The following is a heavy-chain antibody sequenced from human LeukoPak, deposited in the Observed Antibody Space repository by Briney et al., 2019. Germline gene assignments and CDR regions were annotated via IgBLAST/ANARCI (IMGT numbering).Heavy chain of an antibody. J-gene: IGHJ4*02. CDR3: ARPFGSGDDY. V-gene: IGHV5-10-1*01. Sequence: VSLKISCKGSGYSFNSYWIRRVRQVPGKGLEWMGRIDPSDSYTNYSPSFQGHVTISADKSISTAYLQWSSLKASDTAMYYCARPFGSGDDYWGQGTLVTVSS. CDR1: GYSFNSYW. D-gene: IGHD3-16*01. CDR2: IDPSDSYT.